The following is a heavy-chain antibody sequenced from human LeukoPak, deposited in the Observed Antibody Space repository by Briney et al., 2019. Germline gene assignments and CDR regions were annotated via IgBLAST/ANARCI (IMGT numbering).Heavy chain of an antibody. CDR3: ARVLVVPAARTYYYYGMDV. Sequence: GGSLRLSCAASGFTFSSYWIHWVRQAPGKGLVWVSRINSDGSSTSYADSVKGRFTISRDNAKNTLYLQMLRAEDTAVNYCARVLVVPAARTYYYYGMDVWGQGTTVTVSS. CDR2: INSDGSST. V-gene: IGHV3-74*01. D-gene: IGHD2-2*01. CDR1: GFTFSSYW. J-gene: IGHJ6*02.